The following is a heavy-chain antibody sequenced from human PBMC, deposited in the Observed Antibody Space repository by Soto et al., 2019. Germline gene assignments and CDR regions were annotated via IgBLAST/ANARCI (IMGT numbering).Heavy chain of an antibody. CDR2: MYNTGST. D-gene: IGHD2-21*02. J-gene: IGHJ6*02. V-gene: IGHV4-59*01. CDR1: AGFTIGDD. Sequence: SEARSVTSTGSAGFTIGDDCLWFRLPPEKGLEWIRYMYNTGSTVYNPSFKSRVTISVDTSKNQCSLKLKSVTAADTAVYYGARDLWRYCGTDCYPLHVWGQGTTVTVS. CDR3: ARDLWRYCGTDCYPLHV.